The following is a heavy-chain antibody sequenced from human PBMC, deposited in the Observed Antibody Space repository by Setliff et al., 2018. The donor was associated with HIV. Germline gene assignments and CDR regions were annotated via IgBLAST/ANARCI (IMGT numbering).Heavy chain of an antibody. CDR2: INAGNGNT. CDR1: GYSFTSYA. J-gene: IGHJ6*03. CDR3: ARAAISTIFGVVKNHYNYYMDV. V-gene: IGHV1-3*01. D-gene: IGHD3-3*01. Sequence: SVKVPCKASGYSFTSYAMYWVRQAPGQRLEWMGWINAGNGNTKYSQKFQGRVTITRDTSASTAYMELSSMRSEDTAVYYCARAAISTIFGVVKNHYNYYMDVWGKGTTVTVSS.